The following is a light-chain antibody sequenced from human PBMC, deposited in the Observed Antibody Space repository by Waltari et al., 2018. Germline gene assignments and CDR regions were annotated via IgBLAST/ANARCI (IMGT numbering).Light chain of an antibody. Sequence: EVVLTQSPGILSLSPGEKATLSCRASQSLTKRYLPWYQQNPGQAPRLLIYGASSSAAGIPDWFSGSGSVTDFTLTINRLEHHDFAVYYCQQYGSSILYTFGQGAKLEIK. CDR1: QSLTKRY. CDR3: QQYGSSILYT. CDR2: GAS. J-gene: IGKJ2*01. V-gene: IGKV3-20*01.